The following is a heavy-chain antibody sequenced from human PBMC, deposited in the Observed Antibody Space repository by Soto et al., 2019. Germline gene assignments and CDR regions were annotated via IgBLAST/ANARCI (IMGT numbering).Heavy chain of an antibody. Sequence: QVHLVQSGAEVKKPGASVKVSCKASGYTFTNYDINWVRKAPGQGLEWMGWISTYTGNTNYAQKLQGRLTMTTDTSTSTAYMELRSLSSDDTAVYYCARGYYYGSGRPTPGGMDVWGPGTTVTVSS. CDR2: ISTYTGNT. CDR3: ARGYYYGSGRPTPGGMDV. CDR1: GYTFTNYD. J-gene: IGHJ6*02. D-gene: IGHD3-10*01. V-gene: IGHV1-18*01.